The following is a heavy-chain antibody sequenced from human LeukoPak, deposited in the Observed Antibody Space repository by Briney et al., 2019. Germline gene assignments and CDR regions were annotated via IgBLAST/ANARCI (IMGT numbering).Heavy chain of an antibody. Sequence: PGRSLRLSCAASGFTFSSYAMHWVRQAPGKGLEWVAVISYDGSNKYYADSVKGRFTISRDNSKNTLYLQMNSLRAEDTAVYYCAREAGKTAPVWFGELSYYFDYWGQGTLVTVSS. CDR1: GFTFSSYA. D-gene: IGHD3-10*01. CDR3: AREAGKTAPVWFGELSYYFDY. V-gene: IGHV3-30*04. J-gene: IGHJ4*02. CDR2: ISYDGSNK.